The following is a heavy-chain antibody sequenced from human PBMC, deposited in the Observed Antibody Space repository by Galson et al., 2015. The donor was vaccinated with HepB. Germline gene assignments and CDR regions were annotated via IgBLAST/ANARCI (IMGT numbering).Heavy chain of an antibody. V-gene: IGHV3-72*01. CDR2: IRSKPKGHTT. CDR3: MATVITQANFDY. J-gene: IGHJ4*02. D-gene: IGHD4-23*01. CDR1: GFTFSDHY. Sequence: SLRLSCAASGFTFSDHYMDWVRQAPGKGLEWVGRIRSKPKGHTTDYAASVKGRFSISRDDSKNSLYLVMNSLKTEDTAVYYCMATVITQANFDYWGQGTLVTVSS.